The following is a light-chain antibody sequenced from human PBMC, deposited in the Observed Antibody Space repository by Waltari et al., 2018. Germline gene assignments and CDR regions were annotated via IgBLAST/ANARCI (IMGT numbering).Light chain of an antibody. CDR3: LQTYSTLMFS. Sequence: DIQMTQSPSSLSASVGDRVTMTCRARQSITNYLSWYQHKLGEAPNLLVYDASTLVSGVPSRFNGSGSGTEFTLTISSLQPEDLATYYCLQTYSTLMFSFGPGTKV. V-gene: IGKV1-39*01. CDR2: DAS. CDR1: QSITNY. J-gene: IGKJ3*01.